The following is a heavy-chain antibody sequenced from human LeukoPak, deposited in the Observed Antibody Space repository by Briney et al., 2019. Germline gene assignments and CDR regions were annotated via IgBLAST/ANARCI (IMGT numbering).Heavy chain of an antibody. D-gene: IGHD3-16*01. CDR3: AGGYDSVFYYYYYMDV. Sequence: SETLSLTCSVSGGSISSGPYFWSWIRQSPGQGLEWIGYIWPSGSTNYNPSLSGRVAISLDKSRNHFTLMVTAVTAADTAVYYCAGGYDSVFYYYYYMDVWGKGTTVTVSS. CDR2: IWPSGST. CDR1: GGSISSGPYF. J-gene: IGHJ6*03. V-gene: IGHV4-30-2*06.